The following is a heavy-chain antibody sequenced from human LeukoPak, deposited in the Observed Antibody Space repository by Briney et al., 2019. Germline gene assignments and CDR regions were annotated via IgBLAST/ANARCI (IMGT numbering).Heavy chain of an antibody. CDR1: GFTFSDFY. CDR3: SRDPRHNDY. J-gene: IGHJ4*02. Sequence: PGGSLRLSCAASGFTFSDFYMTWIRQAPGKGLELLSYISGSAHDVNYIDSVRGRFTISRDNAKNSLYLHMNSLTVEDTAVCYCSRDPRHNDYWGQGTLVTVSS. V-gene: IGHV3-11*01. CDR2: ISGSAHDV.